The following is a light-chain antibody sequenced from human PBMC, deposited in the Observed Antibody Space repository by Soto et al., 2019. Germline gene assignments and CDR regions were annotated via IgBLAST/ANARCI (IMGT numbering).Light chain of an antibody. CDR3: AAWDDSLSGLV. V-gene: IGLV1-47*01. CDR1: SSNIGSNY. J-gene: IGLJ2*01. Sequence: QLVLTQPPSASGTPGQRVTISCSGSSSNIGSNYVYWYQQLPGTAPKLLIYRKNQRPSGVPDRFSGSKSGTSASLAISGLRSEDEADYYCAAWDDSLSGLVFGGGTKLTVL. CDR2: RKN.